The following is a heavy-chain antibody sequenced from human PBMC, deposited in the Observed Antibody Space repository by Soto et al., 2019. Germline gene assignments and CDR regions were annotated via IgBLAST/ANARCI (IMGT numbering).Heavy chain of an antibody. D-gene: IGHD1-26*01. CDR1: GGSMSNSSFY. CDR3: ARHRLLTPPVY. CDR2: IPYSGST. Sequence: SETLSLTCTVSGGSMSNSSFYWGWIRQPPGKGLELIGSIPYSGSTYYNPSLKSRVTISVDTSKNQFSLKLSSVTAADTAVYYCARHRLLTPPVYWGQGTLVTVS. V-gene: IGHV4-39*01. J-gene: IGHJ4*02.